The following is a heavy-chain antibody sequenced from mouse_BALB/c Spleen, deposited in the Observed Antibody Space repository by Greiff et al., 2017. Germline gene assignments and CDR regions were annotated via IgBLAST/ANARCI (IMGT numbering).Heavy chain of an antibody. V-gene: IGHV1S56*01. Sequence: VQLQQSGPELVKPGASVRISCKASGYTFTSYYIHWVKQRPGQGLEWIGWIYPGNVNTKYNEKFKGKATLTADKSSSTAYMQLSSLTSEDSAVYFCARSAYYDYHAMDYWGQGTSVTVSS. CDR3: ARSAYYDYHAMDY. D-gene: IGHD2-10*01. CDR1: GYTFTSYY. CDR2: IYPGNVNT. J-gene: IGHJ4*01.